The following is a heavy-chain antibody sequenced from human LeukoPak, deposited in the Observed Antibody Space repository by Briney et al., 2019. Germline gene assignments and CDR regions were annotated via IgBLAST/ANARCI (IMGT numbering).Heavy chain of an antibody. CDR1: GESFSGFY. D-gene: IGHD5-24*01. Sequence: SETLSLTCAVYGESFSGFYWSWIRQSPGKGLEWIGEINHGGSTNYNPSLKSRVTISVDTSKNQFSLKLSSVTAADTAVYYCAKMSTAEVCFDYWGQGTLVTVSS. CDR3: AKMSTAEVCFDY. CDR2: INHGGST. V-gene: IGHV4-34*01. J-gene: IGHJ4*02.